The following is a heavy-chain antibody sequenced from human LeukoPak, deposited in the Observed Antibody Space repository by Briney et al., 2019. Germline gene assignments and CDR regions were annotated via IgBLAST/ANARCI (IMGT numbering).Heavy chain of an antibody. CDR1: GFTFSSYA. CDR3: ARVRNSRVDYFDY. Sequence: GGSLRLSRAASGFTFSSYAMSWVRQAPGKGLEWVSAISGSGGSTYYADSVKGRFTISRDNAKNSLYLQMNSLRAEDTAVYYCARVRNSRVDYFDYWGQGTLVTVSS. CDR2: ISGSGGST. D-gene: IGHD3-3*01. V-gene: IGHV3-23*01. J-gene: IGHJ4*02.